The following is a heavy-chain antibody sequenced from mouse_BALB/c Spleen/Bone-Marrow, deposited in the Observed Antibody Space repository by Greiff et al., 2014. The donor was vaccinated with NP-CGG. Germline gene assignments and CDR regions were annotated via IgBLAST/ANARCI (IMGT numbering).Heavy chain of an antibody. Sequence: QVQLKQSGAELVQPGASVKMSCKASGFTFTSYWMHWVKQRPGQGLEWIGFINPRIGYTEYNQKFKDKATLTADKSSNTAYMQLSSLTSEDSAIDYCARGNWDAMDVWGQGTSVTVSS. V-gene: IGHV1-7*01. CDR2: INPRIGYT. CDR1: GFTFTSYW. D-gene: IGHD4-1*01. CDR3: ARGNWDAMDV. J-gene: IGHJ4*01.